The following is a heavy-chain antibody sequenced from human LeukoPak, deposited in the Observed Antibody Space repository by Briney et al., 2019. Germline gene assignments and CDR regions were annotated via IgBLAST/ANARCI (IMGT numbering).Heavy chain of an antibody. CDR1: GYTLTNYY. D-gene: IGHD3-22*01. J-gene: IGHJ4*02. CDR3: ARMVGVVSGYYLYYFDY. V-gene: IGHV1-46*01. Sequence: GASVKVSCKASGYTLTNYYMHWMRQAPGQGLEWMGIINPSGGTTTYAQKFQGRVTLTRDTSTSTLYMELSSLRSEDTAVYYCARMVGVVSGYYLYYFDYWGQGTLVTVSS. CDR2: INPSGGTT.